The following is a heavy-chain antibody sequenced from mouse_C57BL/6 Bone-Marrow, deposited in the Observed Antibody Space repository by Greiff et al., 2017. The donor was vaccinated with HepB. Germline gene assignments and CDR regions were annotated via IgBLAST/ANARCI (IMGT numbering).Heavy chain of an antibody. CDR2: IYPGNSDT. Sequence: EVQLQESGTVLARPGASVKMSCKPSGYTFTSYWMHWVKQRPGQGLEWIGAIYPGNSDTSYNQKFKGKAKLTAVTSASTAYMELSSLTNEDSAVFYCTRSPDYDGSSFDYWGQGTTLTVSS. J-gene: IGHJ2*01. CDR3: TRSPDYDGSSFDY. CDR1: GYTFTSYW. D-gene: IGHD1-1*01. V-gene: IGHV1-5*01.